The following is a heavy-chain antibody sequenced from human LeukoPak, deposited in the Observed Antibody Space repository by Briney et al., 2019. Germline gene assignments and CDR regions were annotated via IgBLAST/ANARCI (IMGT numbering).Heavy chain of an antibody. CDR1: GGSISSYY. J-gene: IGHJ5*02. Sequence: SETLSLTCTVSGGSISSYYWSWIRQPPGKGLERIGYIYYSGSTNYNPSLKSRVTISVDTSKNQFSLKLSSVTAADTAVYYCARVVQPGWFDPWGQGTLVTVSS. CDR2: IYYSGST. CDR3: ARVVQPGWFDP. D-gene: IGHD2-21*01. V-gene: IGHV4-59*01.